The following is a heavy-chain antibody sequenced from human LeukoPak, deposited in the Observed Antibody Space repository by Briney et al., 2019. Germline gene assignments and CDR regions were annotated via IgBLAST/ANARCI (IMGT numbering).Heavy chain of an antibody. CDR2: IRSKAYGGTT. Sequence: PGRSLRLSCTASGFTFGDYAMSWVRQAPGKGLEWVGFIRSKAYGGTTEYAASVKGRFTISRDDSKSIAYLQMNSLKTEDTAVYYCTRDHLWFGELIDYYYYYGMDVWGKGTTVTVSS. CDR1: GFTFGDYA. CDR3: TRDHLWFGELIDYYYYYGMDV. J-gene: IGHJ6*04. V-gene: IGHV3-49*04. D-gene: IGHD3-10*01.